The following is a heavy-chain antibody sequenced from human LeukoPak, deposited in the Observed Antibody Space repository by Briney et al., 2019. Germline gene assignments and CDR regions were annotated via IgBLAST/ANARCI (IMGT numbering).Heavy chain of an antibody. CDR1: GFTFSSYG. V-gene: IGHV3-33*01. D-gene: IGHD3-3*01. Sequence: PGRSLRLSCAASGFTFSSYGMHWVRQAPGKGLEWVAVIWYDGSNKYYADSVKGRFAISRDNFKNTMYLQMNRLRVEDTAVYYCERARYYDFWSGSYYYGMDVWGQGTTVTVSS. CDR3: ERARYYDFWSGSYYYGMDV. CDR2: IWYDGSNK. J-gene: IGHJ6*02.